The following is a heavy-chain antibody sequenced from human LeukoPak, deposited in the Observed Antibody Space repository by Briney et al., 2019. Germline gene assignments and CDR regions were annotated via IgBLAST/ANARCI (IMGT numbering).Heavy chain of an antibody. V-gene: IGHV1-8*01. CDR3: TRGSSGRRDN. Sequence: ASVTVSCKASGYTFTSCDVNWVRQATGQGLEWMGWMNPNSGNTGYGQSFQGRITMTRDISIGTAYMELSNLTSEDTAIYYCTRGSSGRRDNWGQGTLVTVSA. CDR1: GYTFTSCD. CDR2: MNPNSGNT. J-gene: IGHJ4*02. D-gene: IGHD6-19*01.